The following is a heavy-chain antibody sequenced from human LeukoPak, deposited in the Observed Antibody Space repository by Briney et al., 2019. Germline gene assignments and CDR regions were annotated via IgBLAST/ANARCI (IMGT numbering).Heavy chain of an antibody. V-gene: IGHV1-46*04. D-gene: IGHD6-13*01. J-gene: IGHJ6*03. Sequence: ASVKVSCKASGYTFTRYYMHWVRQAPGQGLEWMGIINPSGVRTTYAQKLQGRVTMNSDTSTSTLYMELSSLRSEDTAVYYCARGYSSSWYIGTGDYYYMDVWGKGTTVTVSS. CDR2: INPSGVRT. CDR3: ARGYSSSWYIGTGDYYYMDV. CDR1: GYTFTRYY.